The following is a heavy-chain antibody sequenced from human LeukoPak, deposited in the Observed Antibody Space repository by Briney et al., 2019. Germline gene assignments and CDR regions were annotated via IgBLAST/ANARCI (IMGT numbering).Heavy chain of an antibody. CDR2: IYYSGSA. D-gene: IGHD1-20*01. J-gene: IGHJ4*02. CDR1: GGSISSGGYY. V-gene: IGHV4-61*08. Sequence: PSETLSLTCTVSGGSISSGGYYWSWIRQPPGKGLEWIGYIYYSGSANYNPSLKSRVTISVDTSKNQFSLKLSSVTAADTAVYYCARENNWNYFDYWGQGTLVTVSS. CDR3: ARENNWNYFDY.